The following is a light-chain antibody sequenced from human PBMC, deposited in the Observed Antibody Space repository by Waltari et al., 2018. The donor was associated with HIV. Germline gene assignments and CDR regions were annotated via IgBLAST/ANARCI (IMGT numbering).Light chain of an antibody. J-gene: IGKJ1*01. CDR2: DSS. CDR3: QQYSDWPRA. V-gene: IGKV3-15*01. CDR1: QSVSTN. Sequence: EIVVTQVPAALSVSPGERTRLSCIASQSVSTNLAWYHQVSGQAPRLLISDSSNRATGVPDRFSGSGSGTHFTLTISSLQSEDSGVYYCQQYSDWPRAFGLGTKVEV.